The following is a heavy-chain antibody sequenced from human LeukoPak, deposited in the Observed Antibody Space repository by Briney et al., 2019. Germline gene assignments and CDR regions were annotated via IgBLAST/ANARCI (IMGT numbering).Heavy chain of an antibody. CDR3: ATSITVAPDAFDI. CDR2: ISAGNGNT. V-gene: IGHV1-3*01. CDR1: GYTFTSYA. J-gene: IGHJ3*02. D-gene: IGHD6-19*01. Sequence: ASVKVSCKASGYTFTSYAMHWVRQAPGQRLEWMGWISAGNGNTKYSQKFQGRVTITRDTSASTAYMELSSLRSEDTAVYYCATSITVAPDAFDIWGQGTMVTVSS.